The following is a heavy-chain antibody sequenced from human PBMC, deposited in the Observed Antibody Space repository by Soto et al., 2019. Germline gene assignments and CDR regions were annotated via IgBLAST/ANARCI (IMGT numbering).Heavy chain of an antibody. Sequence: ANYAQKFQGRVTITADESTSTAYMELSSLRSEDTAVYYCASPTNYYYSGMDVWGQETTVTVSS. CDR2: A. V-gene: IGHV1-69*01. J-gene: IGHJ6*02. CDR3: ASPTNYYYSGMDV.